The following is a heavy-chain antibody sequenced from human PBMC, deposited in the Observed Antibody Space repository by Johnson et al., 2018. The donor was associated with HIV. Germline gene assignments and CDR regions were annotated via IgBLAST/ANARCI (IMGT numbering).Heavy chain of an antibody. CDR2: VSYDGSVK. J-gene: IGHJ3*02. Sequence: QEQLVESGGGVVQPGRSLRLSCAASGFTFSSYAMHWVRQAPGKGLEWVALVSYDGSVKYYADSVKGRFIISRDNSKNTLYLQMNSLRPEDTAVYYCARESNGDYVAFDIWGQGTMVTVSS. D-gene: IGHD4-17*01. V-gene: IGHV3-30*04. CDR1: GFTFSSYA. CDR3: ARESNGDYVAFDI.